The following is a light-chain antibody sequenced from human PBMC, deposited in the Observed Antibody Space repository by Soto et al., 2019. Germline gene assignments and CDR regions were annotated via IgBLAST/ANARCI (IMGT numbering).Light chain of an antibody. CDR2: ATS. CDR1: QSVSSTY. Sequence: EIVLTQSPGTLSLSPGERASLSCRASQSVSSTYLAWYQQKPGQAPRLLIYATSTRATGIPDTFSGSGSGTDFTLTISRLEPEDFAVYYCQQYCSSLWTFGQGTKVEIK. V-gene: IGKV3-20*01. CDR3: QQYCSSLWT. J-gene: IGKJ1*01.